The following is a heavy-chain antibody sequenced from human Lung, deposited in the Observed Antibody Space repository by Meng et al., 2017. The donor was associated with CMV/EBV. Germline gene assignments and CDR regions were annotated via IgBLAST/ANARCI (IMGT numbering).Heavy chain of an antibody. V-gene: IGHV1-2*02. Sequence: ASVXVSCKTSGYTFAGHYLHWLRQAPGQGLEWMAWIHYDTGETNYAQNFHGRVTVTRDTSITTVYMELRSLRPDDTAMYYCARDDNWGPDYWGQGTVVTVDS. CDR2: IHYDTGET. D-gene: IGHD7-27*01. CDR3: ARDDNWGPDY. CDR1: GYTFAGHY. J-gene: IGHJ4*02.